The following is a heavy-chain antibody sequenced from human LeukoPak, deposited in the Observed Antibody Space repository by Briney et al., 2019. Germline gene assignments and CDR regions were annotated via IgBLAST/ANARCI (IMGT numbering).Heavy chain of an antibody. CDR3: AKSASTVTTFFDY. CDR2: IDTAGDT. V-gene: IGHV3-23*01. CDR1: GFTFNTYA. J-gene: IGHJ4*02. Sequence: GGSLRLSCAVSGFTFNTYAMTWVRQAPGRGLERISSIDTAGDTYYADSVKGRFTISTDSSKTTLFLQMNGLRTEDTALFYCAKSASTVTTFFDYWGQGSLVTVSS. D-gene: IGHD4-11*01.